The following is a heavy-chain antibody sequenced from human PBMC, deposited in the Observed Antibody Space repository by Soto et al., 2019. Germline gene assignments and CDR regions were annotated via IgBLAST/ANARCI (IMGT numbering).Heavy chain of an antibody. D-gene: IGHD6-6*01. CDR3: ARASFIAARRWFDP. Sequence: SETLSLACTVSGGSISSGDYYWSWIRQPPGKGLEWIGYIYYSGSTYYNPSLKSRVTISVDTSKNQFSLKLSSVTAADAAVYYCARASFIAARRWFDPWGQGTLVTVSS. CDR2: IYYSGST. J-gene: IGHJ5*02. CDR1: GGSISSGDYY. V-gene: IGHV4-30-4*01.